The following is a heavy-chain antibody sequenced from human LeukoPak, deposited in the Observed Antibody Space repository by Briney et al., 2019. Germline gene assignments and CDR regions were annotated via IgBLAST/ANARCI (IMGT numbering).Heavy chain of an antibody. D-gene: IGHD3-9*01. J-gene: IGHJ5*02. CDR3: AHRRTYYDNVTGYYKDFNWFDP. CDR1: GFSFSTSGVG. CDR2: IYWDDDK. V-gene: IGHV2-5*02. Sequence: KSGPTLVKPTQTLTLTCTFSGFSFSTSGVGVGWIRQPPGKALEWLALIYWDDDKRYSPSLRSRLTITKDTSKNQVLLTMTNMDPVDTGTYYCAHRRTYYDNVTGYYKDFNWFDPWGQGTLVTVSS.